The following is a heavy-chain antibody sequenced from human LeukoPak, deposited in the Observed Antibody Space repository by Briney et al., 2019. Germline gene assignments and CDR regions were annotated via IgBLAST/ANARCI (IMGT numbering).Heavy chain of an antibody. J-gene: IGHJ4*02. CDR2: ISSSSSTI. Sequence: GGSLRLSCAASGFTFSSYSMNWVRQAPGKGLEWVSYISSSSSTIYYADSVKGRFTISRDNAKNSPYLQMNSLRAEDTAVYYCARGTRFLEWLFSEFDYWGQGTLVTVSS. CDR3: ARGTRFLEWLFSEFDY. CDR1: GFTFSSYS. D-gene: IGHD3-3*01. V-gene: IGHV3-48*01.